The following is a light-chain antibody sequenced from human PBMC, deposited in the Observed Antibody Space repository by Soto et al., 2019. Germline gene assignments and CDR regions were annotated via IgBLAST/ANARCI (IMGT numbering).Light chain of an antibody. Sequence: EIVLTQSPGTLSLSPGERATLSCRASQSVNSSYLAWYQRKPGQAPRLLIYGASSRAPGIPNRFSGRGSGTDFTLTMSRLESADCAFYYCGHYGSFLTFGQGTKVEIK. CDR2: GAS. J-gene: IGKJ1*01. V-gene: IGKV3-20*01. CDR3: GHYGSFLT. CDR1: QSVNSSY.